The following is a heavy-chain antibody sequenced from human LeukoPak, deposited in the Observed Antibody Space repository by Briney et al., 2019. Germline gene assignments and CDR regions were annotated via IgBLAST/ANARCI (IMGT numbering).Heavy chain of an antibody. CDR1: GFISSSYW. V-gene: IGHV3-74*01. Sequence: GGSLRLSCAASGFISSSYWMHWVRPPTGKGLVYIACINTDGFSTSYADSVKGRFTISRDNAKNTLYLQMNSLRAEDTAVYYCARSRTYGDYGRGLDYWGQGTLVTVSS. CDR2: INTDGFST. D-gene: IGHD4-17*01. J-gene: IGHJ4*02. CDR3: ARSRTYGDYGRGLDY.